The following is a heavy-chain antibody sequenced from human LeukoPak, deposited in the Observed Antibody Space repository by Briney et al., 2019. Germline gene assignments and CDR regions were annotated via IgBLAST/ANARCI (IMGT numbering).Heavy chain of an antibody. CDR3: TRRGDPGGPMDY. V-gene: IGHV3-23*01. D-gene: IGHD2-21*02. J-gene: IGHJ4*02. CDR1: GFTFSSYA. Sequence: GGSLRLSCVVSGFTFSSYAMSWVRQAPGKGLEWISGISGSGGSTYYADSVKGRFTISRDNTKNTLYLQMNSLRAEDTAVYYCTRRGDPGGPMDYWGQGTLVTVSS. CDR2: ISGSGGST.